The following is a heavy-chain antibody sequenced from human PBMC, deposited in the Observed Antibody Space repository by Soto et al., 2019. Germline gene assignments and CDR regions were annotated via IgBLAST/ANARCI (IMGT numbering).Heavy chain of an antibody. Sequence: QVQLQQWGAGLLKPSETLSFSCAVYGGSFSGHYWSWIRQPPGKGLEWIGEINHNGNTNQNPSLKSRVSISVDTSKNQFSLRLGSVTAADTAVYYCARGAVQGGAPDKYYFDSWGQGTPVTVSS. D-gene: IGHD3-16*01. J-gene: IGHJ4*02. CDR2: INHNGNT. CDR3: ARGAVQGGAPDKYYFDS. V-gene: IGHV4-34*01. CDR1: GGSFSGHY.